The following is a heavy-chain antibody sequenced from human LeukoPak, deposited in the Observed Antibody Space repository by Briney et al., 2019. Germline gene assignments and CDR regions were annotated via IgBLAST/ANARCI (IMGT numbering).Heavy chain of an antibody. Sequence: GEALEIFCKGSGFHFTSYWIGWGRQMPGKGLEWMGIIYPGDSDTRYSPSFQGQVNISADKSISTAYLQWSSLKASDTAMYYCARRLRDGYNIYFDYWGQGTLVTISS. J-gene: IGHJ4*02. D-gene: IGHD5-24*01. CDR3: ARRLRDGYNIYFDY. CDR1: GFHFTSYW. V-gene: IGHV5-51*01. CDR2: IYPGDSDT.